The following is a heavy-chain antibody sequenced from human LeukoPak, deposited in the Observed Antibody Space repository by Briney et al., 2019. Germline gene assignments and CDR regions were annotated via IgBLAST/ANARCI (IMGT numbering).Heavy chain of an antibody. V-gene: IGHV3-7*01. CDR3: ARQALVAATTDYFDY. Sequence: GGSLRLSCAASGFTFSSYWMSWVRQAPGKGLEWVANIKHDGSRKYYADSVKGRFTISRDNAKNSLYLQMNSLRAEDTAVYYCARQALVAATTDYFDYWGQGTLVNVSS. CDR1: GFTFSSYW. J-gene: IGHJ4*02. CDR2: IKHDGSRK. D-gene: IGHD2-15*01.